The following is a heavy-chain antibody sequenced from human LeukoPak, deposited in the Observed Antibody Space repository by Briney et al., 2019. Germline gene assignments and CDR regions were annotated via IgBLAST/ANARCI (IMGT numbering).Heavy chain of an antibody. CDR3: AKLVIDDAFDI. V-gene: IGHV3-9*01. J-gene: IGHJ3*02. CDR1: GFTLDDYA. D-gene: IGHD2-21*01. CDR2: ISWNSGSI. Sequence: QAGGSLRLSCAASGFTLDDYAMHWVRQAPGKGLEWVSSISWNSGSIGYADSVKGRFTISRDNSKNTLYLQMNSLRAEDTAVYYCAKLVIDDAFDIWGQGTMVTVSS.